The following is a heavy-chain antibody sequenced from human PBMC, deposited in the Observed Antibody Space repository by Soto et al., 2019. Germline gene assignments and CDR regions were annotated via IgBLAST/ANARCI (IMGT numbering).Heavy chain of an antibody. D-gene: IGHD6-13*01. J-gene: IGHJ4*02. Sequence: GGSLRLSCETSGFTFSNCVMTWVRQPPGKRLEWVSVITTNGQTAYADSVKGRFTISRDNSKNAAYLQMNSLRAEDTAVYYCAKGLLNGRWYAADWGQGTLVTVSS. V-gene: IGHV3-23*01. CDR1: GFTFSNCV. CDR2: ITTNGQT. CDR3: AKGLLNGRWYAAD.